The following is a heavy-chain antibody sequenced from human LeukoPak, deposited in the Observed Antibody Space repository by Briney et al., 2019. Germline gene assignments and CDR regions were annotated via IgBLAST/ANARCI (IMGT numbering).Heavy chain of an antibody. V-gene: IGHV3-23*01. CDR3: AKGARVVTITAYDY. CDR1: GFTFSSYG. CDR2: ISGSGGST. D-gene: IGHD5-24*01. Sequence: PGGSLRLSCAASGFTFSSYGMSWVRQAPGKGLEWVSAISGSGGSTYYADSVKGRFTISRDNSKNTLYLQMNSLRAEDTAVYYCAKGARVVTITAYDYWGQGTLVTVSS. J-gene: IGHJ4*02.